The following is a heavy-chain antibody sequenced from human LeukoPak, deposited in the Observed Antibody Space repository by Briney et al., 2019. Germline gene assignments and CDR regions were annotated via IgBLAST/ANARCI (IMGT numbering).Heavy chain of an antibody. D-gene: IGHD3-3*01. CDR2: INHSGST. CDR3: ARDRFLSREDYYYGMDV. J-gene: IGHJ6*02. Sequence: SETLSLTCAVYGGSFRGYYWSWIRQPPGKGLEWIGEINHSGSTNYNPSLKSRATISADTSKNQFSLKLSSVTAADTAVYYCARDRFLSREDYYYGMDVWGQGTTVTVSS. V-gene: IGHV4-34*01. CDR1: GGSFRGYY.